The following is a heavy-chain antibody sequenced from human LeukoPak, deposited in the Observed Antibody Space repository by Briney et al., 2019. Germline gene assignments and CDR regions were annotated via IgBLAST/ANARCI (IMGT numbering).Heavy chain of an antibody. CDR2: IYYSGST. CDR1: GYSISSGYY. V-gene: IGHV4-38-2*02. D-gene: IGHD1-1*01. J-gene: IGHJ4*02. CDR3: ARDWNRYAY. Sequence: SETLSLTCTVSGYSISSGYYWGWIRQPPGKGLEWIGYIYYSGSTNYNPSLKSRVTISVDTSKSQFSLYMDSVTAADTAVYYCARDWNRYAYWGQGTLVTVSS.